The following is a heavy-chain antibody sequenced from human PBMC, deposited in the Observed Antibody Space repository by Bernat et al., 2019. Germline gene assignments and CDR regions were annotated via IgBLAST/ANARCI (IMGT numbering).Heavy chain of an antibody. CDR1: GFTFSSYG. CDR2: IWYDGSNK. CDR3: AREFSILGFDY. Sequence: QVQLVESGGGVVQPGRSLRLSCAASGFTFSSYGMHWVRQAPGKGLEWVAVIWYDGSNKYYADSVKGRFTISRDNSKNTLYLQMNSLRAEDTAVYYCAREFSILGFDYWGQGTLVTVSS. V-gene: IGHV3-33*01. J-gene: IGHJ4*02. D-gene: IGHD3-3*02.